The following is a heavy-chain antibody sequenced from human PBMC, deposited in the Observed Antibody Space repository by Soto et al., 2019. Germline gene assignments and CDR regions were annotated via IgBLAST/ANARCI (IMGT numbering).Heavy chain of an antibody. V-gene: IGHV1-69*13. CDR1: GGTFSSYA. CDR3: AREDIVLMVYAIGLRDYYGMDV. Sequence: ASVKVSCKASGGTFSSYAISWVRQAPGQGLEWMGGIIPIFGTANYAQKFQGRVTITADESTSTAYMELSSLRSEGTAVYYCAREDIVLMVYAIGLRDYYGMDVWGQGTTVTVSS. D-gene: IGHD2-8*01. J-gene: IGHJ6*02. CDR2: IIPIFGTA.